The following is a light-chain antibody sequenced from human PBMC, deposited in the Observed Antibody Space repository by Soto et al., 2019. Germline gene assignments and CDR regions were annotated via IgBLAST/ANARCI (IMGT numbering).Light chain of an antibody. CDR1: QGISSY. V-gene: IGKV1-9*01. CDR2: AAS. Sequence: DIQLTQSPSFLSASLGDRVTITCRASQGISSYLAWYQQKPGNVPKLLIYAASTSQSGVPSRFSGSGFGTQFTLTISSLQPEDFATYYCQQVNSYPITFGQGTRLEI. J-gene: IGKJ5*01. CDR3: QQVNSYPIT.